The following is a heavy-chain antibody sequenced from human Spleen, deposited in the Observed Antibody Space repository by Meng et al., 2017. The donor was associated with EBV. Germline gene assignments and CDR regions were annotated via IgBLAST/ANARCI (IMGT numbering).Heavy chain of an antibody. CDR1: GYTFIHYG. D-gene: IGHD6-19*01. V-gene: IGHV1-18*01. CDR2: VSPYNGYT. Sequence: LLVESWVEVGKPGASVSVSCKASGYTFIHYGINWVRQAPGQGLEWMGWVSPYNGYTSYAQNLKGRVTMTTDTSTNTAYMTLRSLRSDDTAVYYCARDRSEMAGSWGGYWGQGSLVTVSS. CDR3: ARDRSEMAGSWGGY. J-gene: IGHJ4*01.